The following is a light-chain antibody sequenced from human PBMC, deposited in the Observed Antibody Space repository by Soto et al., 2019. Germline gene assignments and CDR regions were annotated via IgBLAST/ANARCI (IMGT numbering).Light chain of an antibody. J-gene: IGKJ1*01. CDR3: QQRSDWTWT. Sequence: VLTQSPATLSLSPGERGTLSCRASESVTKYLAWYQQKPGQAPRLLVYDVSNRATGIPARFSGGGSGTDFTLTISNLEHEDFAVYYCQQRSDWTWTFGQGTKVDIK. CDR1: ESVTKY. CDR2: DVS. V-gene: IGKV3-11*01.